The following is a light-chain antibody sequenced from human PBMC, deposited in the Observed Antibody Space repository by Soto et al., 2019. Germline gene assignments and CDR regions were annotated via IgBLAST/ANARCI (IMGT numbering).Light chain of an antibody. CDR2: GAS. CDR1: QSVTSNY. CDR3: HQYRSGRDT. Sequence: EIVLTQSPGTLSLSPGERVTLSCRASQSVTSNYLAWYQQKPGQAPRLLISGASRRATGIPDRFSGSGSGTDFTLTISRLEPEDFAVYYCHQYRSGRDTFGQGTRLEIK. V-gene: IGKV3-20*01. J-gene: IGKJ5*01.